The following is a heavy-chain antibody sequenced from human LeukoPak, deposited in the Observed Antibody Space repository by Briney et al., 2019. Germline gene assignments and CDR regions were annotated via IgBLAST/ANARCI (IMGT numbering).Heavy chain of an antibody. Sequence: GGSLRLSCAASGFTFSRYALHWVRQGPGKGLQWVAVISHDGSKTDYVDSVKGRFTISRDNSKNTLYLQMNSLRTEDTAVYYCASFNSGSNDSDYWGQGTLVTVSS. D-gene: IGHD1-26*01. CDR2: ISHDGSKT. J-gene: IGHJ4*02. CDR1: GFTFSRYA. V-gene: IGHV3-30-3*01. CDR3: ASFNSGSNDSDY.